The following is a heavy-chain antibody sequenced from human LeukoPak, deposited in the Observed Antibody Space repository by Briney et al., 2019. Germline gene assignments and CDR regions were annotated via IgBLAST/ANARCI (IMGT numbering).Heavy chain of an antibody. J-gene: IGHJ3*02. V-gene: IGHV3-30*04. CDR3: ARDSGWYGEDFGDFDI. CDR2: ISYDGSNK. Sequence: GRSLRLSCAASGFTFSSYAMHWVRQAPGKGLEWVAVISYDGSNKYYADSVKGRFTISRDNSKNTLYLQMNSLRAEDTAVYYCARDSGWYGEDFGDFDIWGQGTMVTVSS. CDR1: GFTFSSYA. D-gene: IGHD6-19*01.